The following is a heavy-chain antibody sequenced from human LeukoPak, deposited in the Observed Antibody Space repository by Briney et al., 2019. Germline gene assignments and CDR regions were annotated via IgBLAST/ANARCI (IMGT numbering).Heavy chain of an antibody. CDR2: IYTSGST. CDR3: ARVGDTAMVRGYYYYYGVDV. Sequence: SETLSLTCTVSGGSISSYYWSWIRQPAGKGLEWIGRIYTSGSTNYNPSLKSRVTMSVDTSKNQFSLKLSSVTAADTAVYYCARVGDTAMVRGYYYYYGVDVWGQGTTVTVSS. V-gene: IGHV4-4*07. CDR1: GGSISSYY. J-gene: IGHJ6*02. D-gene: IGHD5-18*01.